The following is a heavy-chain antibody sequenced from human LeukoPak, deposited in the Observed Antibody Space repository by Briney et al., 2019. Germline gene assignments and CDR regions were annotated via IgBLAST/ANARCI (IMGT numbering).Heavy chain of an antibody. D-gene: IGHD3-10*01. CDR1: GYTFTSYG. CDR3: ARDRWYYGSGSSPLDY. J-gene: IGHJ4*02. CDR2: ISAYNGNT. Sequence: ASVKVSCKASGYTFTSYGISWVRQAPGQGLEWMGWISAYNGNTNYAQKLQGRVTMTTDTSTSTAYMELRSLRSDDTAVYYCARDRWYYGSGSSPLDYWGQGTLVAVSS. V-gene: IGHV1-18*04.